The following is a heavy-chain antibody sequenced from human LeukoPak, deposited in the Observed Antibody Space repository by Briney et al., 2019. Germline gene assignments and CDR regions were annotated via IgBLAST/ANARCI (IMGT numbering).Heavy chain of an antibody. J-gene: IGHJ4*02. CDR2: IRFDGSKK. CDR1: GFAFSSYG. V-gene: IGHV3-30*02. Sequence: GGSLRLSCAASGFAFSSYGMHWIRQAPGKGPEWVTFIRFDGSKKYYADSVKGRFTISRDNSKNTLYLQMKSLRAEDTAVYYCARTRGIVVVPAARFDYWGQGTLVTVSS. D-gene: IGHD2-2*01. CDR3: ARTRGIVVVPAARFDY.